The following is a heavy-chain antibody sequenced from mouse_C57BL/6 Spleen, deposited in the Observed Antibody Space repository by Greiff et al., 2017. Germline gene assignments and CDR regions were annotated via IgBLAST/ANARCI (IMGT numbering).Heavy chain of an antibody. CDR1: GFTFSSYA. D-gene: IGHD2-5*01. Sequence: EVQGVESGGGLVKPGGSLKLSCAASGFTFSSYAMSWVRQTPEKRLEWVATISDGGSYTYYPDNVKGRFTISRDNAKNNLYLQMSHLKSEDTAMYYCARDRGDSNYEDAMDYWGQGTSVTVSS. CDR2: ISDGGSYT. CDR3: ARDRGDSNYEDAMDY. J-gene: IGHJ4*01. V-gene: IGHV5-4*01.